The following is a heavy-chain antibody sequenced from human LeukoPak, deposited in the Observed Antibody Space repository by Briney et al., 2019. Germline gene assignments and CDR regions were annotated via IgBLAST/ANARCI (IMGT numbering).Heavy chain of an antibody. CDR3: ARNRYYYGSGNYGVPNWFDP. D-gene: IGHD3-10*01. Sequence: SETLSLTCTVLGGSISSNSFYWDWIRQPPGKGLEWIGRIYYSGSTYYNPSLKSRVTISVDTSKNQFSLKLSSVTVADTAVYYCARNRYYYGSGNYGVPNWFDPWGQGTLVTVSS. J-gene: IGHJ5*02. CDR1: GGSISSNSFY. CDR2: IYYSGST. V-gene: IGHV4-39*01.